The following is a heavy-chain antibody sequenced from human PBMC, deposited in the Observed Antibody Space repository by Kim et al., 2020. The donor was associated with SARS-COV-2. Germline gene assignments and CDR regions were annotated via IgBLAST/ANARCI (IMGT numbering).Heavy chain of an antibody. CDR3: AKRMDFGGRYLDY. Sequence: GGSLRLSCAASGFTFSSFAMSWVRQAPGKGLEWVSAISGGGSSIYYADSVKGRFTISRDDSKNTLYLQMNILRAEDTAVYYCAKRMDFGGRYLDYWGHGT. CDR2: ISGGGSSI. CDR1: GFTFSSFA. V-gene: IGHV3-23*01. D-gene: IGHD3-16*01. J-gene: IGHJ4*01.